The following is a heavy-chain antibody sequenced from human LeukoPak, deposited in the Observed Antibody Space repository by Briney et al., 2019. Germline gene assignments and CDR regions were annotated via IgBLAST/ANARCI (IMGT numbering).Heavy chain of an antibody. D-gene: IGHD1-26*01. V-gene: IGHV3-7*03. Sequence: GVSLRPSCAASGFTFSSYWMSRVRQAPGKGLEWVANIKQDGSEKYYVDSVKGRFTISRDNAKNSLYLQMNSLRAEDTAVYYCAREYPREYFDYWGQGTLVTVSS. CDR1: GFTFSSYW. CDR3: AREYPREYFDY. CDR2: IKQDGSEK. J-gene: IGHJ4*02.